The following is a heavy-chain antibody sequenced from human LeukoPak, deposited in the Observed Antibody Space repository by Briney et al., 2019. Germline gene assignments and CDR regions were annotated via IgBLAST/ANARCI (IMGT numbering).Heavy chain of an antibody. D-gene: IGHD5-24*01. CDR1: GFTFSSYA. CDR2: ISGSGGST. J-gene: IGHJ4*02. V-gene: IGHV3-23*01. CDR3: AKTSRDGYNKYYFDY. Sequence: GGSLRLSRAASGFTFSSYAMSWVRQAPGKGLEWVSAISGSGGSTYYADSVKGRFTISRDNSKNTLYLQMNSLRAEDTAVYYCAKTSRDGYNKYYFDYWGQGALVTVSS.